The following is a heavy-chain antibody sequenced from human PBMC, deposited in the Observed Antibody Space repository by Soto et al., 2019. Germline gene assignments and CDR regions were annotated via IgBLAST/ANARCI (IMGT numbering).Heavy chain of an antibody. CDR1: GFTFSSYW. D-gene: IGHD1-1*01. V-gene: IGHV3-74*01. Sequence: SLRLSCAASGFTFSSYWMHWVRQVPGKGLVWVSRISGDGSSTDYADSVKGRFTISRDNAKNTLYLQMDSLRAEDTAVYYCARGIGYSAQDYWGQGTLVTVSS. CDR2: ISGDGSST. CDR3: ARGIGYSAQDY. J-gene: IGHJ4*02.